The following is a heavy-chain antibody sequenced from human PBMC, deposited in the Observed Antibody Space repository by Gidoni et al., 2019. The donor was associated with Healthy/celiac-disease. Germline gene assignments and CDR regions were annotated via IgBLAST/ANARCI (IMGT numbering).Heavy chain of an antibody. CDR1: VCSISSGGYY. V-gene: IGHV4-31*03. D-gene: IGHD2-15*01. CDR3: AGRRSRGGSSFPY. J-gene: IGHJ4*02. Sequence: QVQLQESGLGLVKPSQTLSLTCTVSVCSISSGGYYWSWIRQHPGKGLEWIGYIYYSGSTYYNPSLKSRVTISVDTSKNQFSLKLSSVTAADTAVYYCAGRRSRGGSSFPYWGQGTLVTVSS. CDR2: IYYSGST.